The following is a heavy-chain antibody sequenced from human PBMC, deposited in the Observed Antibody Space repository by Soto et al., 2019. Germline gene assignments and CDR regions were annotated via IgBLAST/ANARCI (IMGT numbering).Heavy chain of an antibody. CDR3: ARVKTYYDFWSGYSTRYGMDV. CDR2: ISYDGSNK. V-gene: IGHV3-30-3*01. D-gene: IGHD3-3*01. CDR1: GFTFSSYA. Sequence: ESGGGVVQPGRSLRLSCAASGFTFSSYAMHWVRQAPGKGLEWVAVISYDGSNKYYADSVKGRFTISRDNSKNTLYLQMNSLRAEDTAVYYCARVKTYYDFWSGYSTRYGMDVWGQGTTVTVSS. J-gene: IGHJ6*02.